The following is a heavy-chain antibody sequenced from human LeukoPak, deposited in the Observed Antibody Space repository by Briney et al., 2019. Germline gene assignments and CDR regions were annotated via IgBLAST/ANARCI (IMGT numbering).Heavy chain of an antibody. CDR2: IYYSGST. J-gene: IGHJ5*02. CDR3: ARDTNDCTNGLCYTGWFDP. V-gene: IGHV4-59*01. Sequence: SETLSLTCIVSGGSISSYYWSWIRQPPGKGLEWIGYIYYSGSTNYNPSLKSRVTMSVDTSKNQFSLKLSSVTAADTAVYYCARDTNDCTNGLCYTGWFDPWGQGTLVTVSS. D-gene: IGHD2-8*01. CDR1: GGSISSYY.